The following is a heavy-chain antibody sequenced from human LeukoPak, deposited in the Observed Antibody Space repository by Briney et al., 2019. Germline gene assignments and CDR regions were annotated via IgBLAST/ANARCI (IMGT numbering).Heavy chain of an antibody. D-gene: IGHD1-1*01. Sequence: ASLKVSCKASGYTFTGYYMHWVRQAPGQGLEWMGRINPNSGVTNYAQKFQGRVTMTRDTSISTAYMDMSRLRSDDTAVYYCARGVVELERRNDYWGQGTLVTVSS. CDR2: INPNSGVT. CDR1: GYTFTGYY. J-gene: IGHJ4*02. V-gene: IGHV1-2*06. CDR3: ARGVVELERRNDY.